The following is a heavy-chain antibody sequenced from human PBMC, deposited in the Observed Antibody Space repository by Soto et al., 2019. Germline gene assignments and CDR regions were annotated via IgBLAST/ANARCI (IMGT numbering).Heavy chain of an antibody. V-gene: IGHV4-4*07. CDR1: GGSINPFY. Sequence: PSEPLYLTCTDSGGSINPFYWSWIRPLAGKGLEWIGRIFSSGSTSFNPSLESRVAMSVDTSKNHFSLNLSSVTAADMAVYYCAREGSYSAYNFAHGIQLWAFDFWGQGALVTVSS. D-gene: IGHD5-12*01. CDR3: AREGSYSAYNFAHGIQLWAFDF. CDR2: IFSSGST. J-gene: IGHJ4*02.